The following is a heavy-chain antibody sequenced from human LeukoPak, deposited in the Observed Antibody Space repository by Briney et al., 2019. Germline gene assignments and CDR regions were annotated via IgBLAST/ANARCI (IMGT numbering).Heavy chain of an antibody. J-gene: IGHJ5*02. D-gene: IGHD2-15*01. Sequence: GASVKVSCKASGYTFASYDINWVRQATGQGLEWMGGIIPIFGTANYAQKFQGRVTITTDESTSTAYMELSSLRSEDTAVYYCASEVRYCSGGSCLFDPWGQGTLVTVSS. CDR2: IIPIFGTA. CDR3: ASEVRYCSGGSCLFDP. V-gene: IGHV1-69*05. CDR1: GYTFASYD.